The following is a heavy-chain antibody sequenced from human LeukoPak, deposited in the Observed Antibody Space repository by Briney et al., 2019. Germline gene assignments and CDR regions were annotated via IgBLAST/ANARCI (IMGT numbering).Heavy chain of an antibody. V-gene: IGHV5-51*01. D-gene: IGHD2-15*01. CDR2: IYPGDSDT. CDR1: GYSFTSYW. Sequence: GESLKISCKGSGYSFTSYWIGWVRQMPGKGLERMGIIYPGDSDTRYSPSFQGQVTISADKSISTAYLQWSSLKASDTAMYYCATQDPGYCSGGSCYFYYFDYWGQGTLVTVSS. CDR3: ATQDPGYCSGGSCYFYYFDY. J-gene: IGHJ4*02.